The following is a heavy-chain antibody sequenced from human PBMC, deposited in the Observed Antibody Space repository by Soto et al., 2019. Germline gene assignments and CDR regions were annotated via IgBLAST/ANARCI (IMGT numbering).Heavy chain of an antibody. CDR1: GFTVSSNY. CDR2: IYSGGST. Sequence: EVQLVESGGGLVQPGGSLRLSCAASGFTVSSNYMSWVGQAPGKGLEWVSVIYSGGSTYYADSVKGRFTISRDNSKNTLYLQMNSLRAEDTAVYYCARMGDSSGYSGWFDPWGQGTLVTVSS. V-gene: IGHV3-66*01. J-gene: IGHJ5*02. CDR3: ARMGDSSGYSGWFDP. D-gene: IGHD3-22*01.